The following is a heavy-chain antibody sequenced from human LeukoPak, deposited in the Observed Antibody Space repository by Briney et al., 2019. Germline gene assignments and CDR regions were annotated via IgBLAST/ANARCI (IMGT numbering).Heavy chain of an antibody. J-gene: IGHJ4*02. V-gene: IGHV4-31*03. CDR1: GGSISSGVYY. Sequence: PSQTLSLTCTVSGGSISSGVYYWSWIRQHPGKGLEWIGYIYYSGSTYYNPSLKSRVTISVDTSKNQFSLKLSSVTAADTAVYYCARGRSSVGYFDYWGQGTLVTVSS. D-gene: IGHD3-10*01. CDR2: IYYSGST. CDR3: ARGRSSVGYFDY.